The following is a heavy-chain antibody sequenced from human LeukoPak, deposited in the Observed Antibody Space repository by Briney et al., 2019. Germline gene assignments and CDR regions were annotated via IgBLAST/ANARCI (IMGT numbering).Heavy chain of an antibody. CDR3: ARQLPNNWFDP. Sequence: SETLSLTRTVAGGSISISSYYWGWIRQPPGKGLEWIGSIYYSGSTYYNPSLKSRVTISVDTSKNQFSLKLSSVTAADTAVYYCARQLPNNWFDPWGQGTLVTVSS. CDR1: GGSISISSYY. V-gene: IGHV4-39*07. J-gene: IGHJ5*02. CDR2: IYYSGST. D-gene: IGHD2-2*01.